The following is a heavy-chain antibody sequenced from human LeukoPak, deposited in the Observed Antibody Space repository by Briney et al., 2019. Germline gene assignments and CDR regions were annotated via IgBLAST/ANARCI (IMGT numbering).Heavy chain of an antibody. CDR2: INPSGGST. V-gene: IGHV1-46*01. CDR1: GYTFTSYY. CDR3: ARDPYNGGYGDSYYYYMDV. J-gene: IGHJ6*03. Sequence: GASVKVSCKASGYTFTSYYMHWVRQAPGQGLEWMGIINPSGGSTSYAQKFQGRVTMTRDMSTSTVYMELSSLRAEDTAIYYCARDPYNGGYGDSYYYYMDVWGKGTTVTISS. D-gene: IGHD1-26*01.